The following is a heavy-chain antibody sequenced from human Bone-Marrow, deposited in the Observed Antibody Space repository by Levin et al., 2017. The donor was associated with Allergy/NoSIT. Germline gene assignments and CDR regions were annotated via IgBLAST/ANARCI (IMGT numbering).Heavy chain of an antibody. V-gene: IGHV3-53*01. D-gene: IGHD4-17*01. J-gene: IGHJ4*02. CDR3: ARDHYGDYVLDY. CDR1: GFTVSSNY. CDR2: IYSGGST. Sequence: HSGGSLRLSCAASGFTVSSNYMSWVRQAPGKGLEWVSVIYSGGSTYYADSVKGRFTISRDNSKNTLYLQMNSLRAEDTAVYYCARDHYGDYVLDYWGQGTLVTVSS.